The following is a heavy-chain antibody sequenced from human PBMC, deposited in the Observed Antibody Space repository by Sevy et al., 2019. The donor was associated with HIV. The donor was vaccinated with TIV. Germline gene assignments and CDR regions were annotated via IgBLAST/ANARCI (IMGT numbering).Heavy chain of an antibody. CDR1: GFTFSTYA. J-gene: IGHJ4*02. V-gene: IGHV3-23*01. D-gene: IGHD4-17*01. CDR2: ISGSGGST. CDR3: AKCPYGDYHPPFDY. Sequence: GESLKISCTASGFTFSTYAMSWVRQAPGKGLEWVSAISGSGGSTYYADSVKGQFTVSRDNSKNTLFLQMNNLRADDTAVYYCAKCPYGDYHPPFDYWGQGTLVTVSS.